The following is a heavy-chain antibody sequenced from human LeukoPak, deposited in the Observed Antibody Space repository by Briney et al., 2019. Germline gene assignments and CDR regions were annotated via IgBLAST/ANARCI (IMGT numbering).Heavy chain of an antibody. CDR1: GGSISRDY. J-gene: IGHJ4*02. V-gene: IGHV4-59*01. CDR3: ARDRPGGSSLDY. Sequence: SETLSLTRTVSGGSISRDYWSWIRQPPGKGLEWIGYIDYAGRTTYNPSLKSRVTISVDTSKNQFSLRLSSVTAADTAVYYCARDRPGGSSLDYWGQGTLVTVSS. D-gene: IGHD6-13*01. CDR2: IDYAGRT.